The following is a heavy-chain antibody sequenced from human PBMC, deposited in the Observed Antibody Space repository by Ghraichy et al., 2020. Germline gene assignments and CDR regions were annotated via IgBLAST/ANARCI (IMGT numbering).Heavy chain of an antibody. J-gene: IGHJ5*02. V-gene: IGHV3-21*01. Sequence: GGSLRLSCAASGFTFSSYSMNWVRQAPGKGLEWVSSISSSSSYIYYADSVKGRFTISRDNAKNSLYLQMNSLRAEDTAVYYCARDWWNVVVPAAHWFDPWGQGTLVTVSS. CDR2: ISSSSSYI. D-gene: IGHD2-2*01. CDR1: GFTFSSYS. CDR3: ARDWWNVVVPAAHWFDP.